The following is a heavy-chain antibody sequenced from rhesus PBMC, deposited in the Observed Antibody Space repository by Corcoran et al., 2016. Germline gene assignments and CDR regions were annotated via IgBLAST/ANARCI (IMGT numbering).Heavy chain of an antibody. J-gene: IGHJ4*01. V-gene: IGHV4-173*01. D-gene: IGHD3-28*01. CDR2: ISGRGGNH. CDR3: ARVGVITPFY. CDR1: GGSISRNY. Sequence: QLQLQESGPGLVKPSETLSLTCAVSGGSISRNYWSWIRQPPGKGLEWIGRISGRGGNHYYNPSLKSRVTISADTSKNQFSLNLRSVTAADTAVYYCARVGVITPFYWGQGVLVTVSS.